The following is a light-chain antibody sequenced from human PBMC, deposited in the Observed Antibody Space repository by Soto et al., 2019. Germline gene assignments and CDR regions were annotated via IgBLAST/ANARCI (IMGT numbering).Light chain of an antibody. CDR1: QTISSW. CDR3: LHDYNCPLT. J-gene: IGKJ4*01. Sequence: DIQMTQSPSTLSGSVGDRVTITCLASQTISSWLAWYQQKPVKAPKLLIYKESTLKSGVPSRFSGSGYGTEFTLTISSLQPDDFATYYCLHDYNCPLTLGGGTKGDIK. V-gene: IGKV1-5*03. CDR2: KES.